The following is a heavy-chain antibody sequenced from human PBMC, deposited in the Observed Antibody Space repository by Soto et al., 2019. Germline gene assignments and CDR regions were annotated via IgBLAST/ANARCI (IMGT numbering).Heavy chain of an antibody. Sequence: QVQLQQWGAGLLKPSETLSLTCAVYGGSFSGYYWSWIRQPPGKGLAWIGEINHSGSTNYNPSLKRRVTISVDTSKNQFSLKLSSVTAADTAVYYCARGGGYCSSTSCLNCFDPWGQGTLVTVSS. CDR2: INHSGST. D-gene: IGHD2-2*01. J-gene: IGHJ5*02. CDR3: ARGGGYCSSTSCLNCFDP. CDR1: GGSFSGYY. V-gene: IGHV4-34*01.